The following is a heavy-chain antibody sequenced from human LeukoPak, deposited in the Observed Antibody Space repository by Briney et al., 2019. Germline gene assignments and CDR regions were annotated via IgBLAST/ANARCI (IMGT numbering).Heavy chain of an antibody. V-gene: IGHV3-48*03. D-gene: IGHD3-22*01. CDR2: ISSSGRNM. Sequence: GGSLRLSCAASGFNFSNYEMNWVSQAPGRGLEWVTYISSSGRNMDHADSVKGRFTISRDTPKNSLYLQLDSLRGADTATYYCARGGDSSGYYVDYWGQGTLVTVSS. CDR1: GFNFSNYE. J-gene: IGHJ4*02. CDR3: ARGGDSSGYYVDY.